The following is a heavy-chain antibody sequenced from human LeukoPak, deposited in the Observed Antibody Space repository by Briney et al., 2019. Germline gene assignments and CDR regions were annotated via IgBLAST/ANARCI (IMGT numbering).Heavy chain of an antibody. CDR1: GASKSDYF. J-gene: IGHJ5*02. CDR3: ARDREIYDFWKGDGNWFDP. CDR2: SYARGNT. Sequence: SETLTLTCTVSGASKSDYFWSWIRQPAGKRLEWIGRSYARGNTNYNPSLESRVTMSVDTSKNQFSLRLTSLTAADTAIYYCARDREIYDFWKGDGNWFDPWGQGTLVTVSS. D-gene: IGHD3-3*01. V-gene: IGHV4-4*07.